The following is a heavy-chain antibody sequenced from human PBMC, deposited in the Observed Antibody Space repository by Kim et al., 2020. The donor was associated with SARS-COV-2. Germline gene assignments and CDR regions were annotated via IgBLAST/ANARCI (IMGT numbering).Heavy chain of an antibody. Sequence: VKGRFTISRDNSKNTLYLQMNSLRAEDTAVYYCAKPRITMVRGVTGTFDYWGQGTLVTVPS. V-gene: IGHV3-30*02. J-gene: IGHJ4*02. CDR3: AKPRITMVRGVTGTFDY. D-gene: IGHD3-10*01.